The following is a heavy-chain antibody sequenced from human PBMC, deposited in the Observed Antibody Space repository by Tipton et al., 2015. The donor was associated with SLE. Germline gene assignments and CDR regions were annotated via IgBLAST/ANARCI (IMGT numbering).Heavy chain of an antibody. V-gene: IGHV3-33*01. J-gene: IGHJ4*02. CDR2: IWYDGSNK. Sequence: RSLRLSCAASGFTFSSYGMHWVRQAPGKGLEWVAVIWYDGSNKYYADSVKGRFTISRDNSKNTLYLQMNSLRAEDTAVYYCARCDDDSSGCFDYWGQGTLVTVSS. CDR1: GFTFSSYG. CDR3: ARCDDDSSGCFDY. D-gene: IGHD3-22*01.